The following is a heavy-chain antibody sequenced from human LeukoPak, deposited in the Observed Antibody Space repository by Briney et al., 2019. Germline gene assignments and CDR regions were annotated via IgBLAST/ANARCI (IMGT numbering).Heavy chain of an antibody. J-gene: IGHJ4*02. CDR2: IYSSGST. V-gene: IGHV4-4*07. CDR3: ARHRGGNHYFDY. CDR1: GSSISNYY. D-gene: IGHD4-23*01. Sequence: SETLSLTCIVSGSSISNYYWSWIRQPAGKGLEWIGRIYSSGSTNYNPSLKSRVTMSLDTSKNQFSLKLSSVTAAGTAVYYCARHRGGNHYFDYWGQGTLVTVSS.